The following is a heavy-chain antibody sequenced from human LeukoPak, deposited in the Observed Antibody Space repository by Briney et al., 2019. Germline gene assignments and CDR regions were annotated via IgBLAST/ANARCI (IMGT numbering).Heavy chain of an antibody. CDR3: ARGTESGYVWVY. Sequence: VASVKVSCKASGYTFTGYYMHWVRQAPGQGLEWLGWINPNSGGTNYAQKFQGRVTITADESTSTAYMELSSLRSEDTAVYYCARGTESGYVWVYWGQGTLVTVSS. V-gene: IGHV1-2*02. D-gene: IGHD3-16*01. CDR1: GYTFTGYY. J-gene: IGHJ4*02. CDR2: INPNSGGT.